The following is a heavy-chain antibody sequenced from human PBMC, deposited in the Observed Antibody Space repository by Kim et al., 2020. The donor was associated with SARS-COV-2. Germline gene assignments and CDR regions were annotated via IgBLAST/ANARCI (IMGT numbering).Heavy chain of an antibody. Sequence: GGSLRLSCAASGFTFSSFWMNWVRQAPGKGLEWVANIKQDGSEKYYVDSVTGRFTISRDNAQNSLYLQMNSLRAEDTAVYYCTFSGWKGVYWGQGALVIVSS. D-gene: IGHD6-19*01. CDR3: TFSGWKGVY. CDR2: IKQDGSEK. CDR1: GFTFSSFW. V-gene: IGHV3-7*01. J-gene: IGHJ4*02.